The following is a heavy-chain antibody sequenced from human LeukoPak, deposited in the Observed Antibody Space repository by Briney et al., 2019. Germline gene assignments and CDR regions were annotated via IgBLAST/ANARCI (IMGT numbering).Heavy chain of an antibody. CDR2: ISSSSSYI. V-gene: IGHV3-21*01. CDR3: ARDDPAAAAVFGY. CDR1: GFAFSTYG. D-gene: IGHD6-13*01. J-gene: IGHJ4*02. Sequence: GGSLRLSCAASGFAFSTYGMHWVRQAPGKGLEWVSSISSSSSYIYYADSVKGRFTISRDNAKNSLYLQMNSLRAEDTAVYCCARDDPAAAAVFGYWGQGTLVTVSS.